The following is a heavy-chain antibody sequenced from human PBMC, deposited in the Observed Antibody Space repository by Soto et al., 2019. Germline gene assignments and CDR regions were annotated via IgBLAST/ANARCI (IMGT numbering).Heavy chain of an antibody. J-gene: IGHJ3*02. D-gene: IGHD2-21*01. CDR1: GYTFTSYG. CDR2: ISAYNGNT. V-gene: IGHV1-18*01. CDR3: ARDGGGDKSGDAFDI. Sequence: ASVKVSCKASGYTFTSYGISWVRQAPGQGLEWMGWISAYNGNTNYTQKLQGRVTMTTDTSTSTAYMELRSLRSDDTAVYYCARDGGGDKSGDAFDIWGQGTMVTVSS.